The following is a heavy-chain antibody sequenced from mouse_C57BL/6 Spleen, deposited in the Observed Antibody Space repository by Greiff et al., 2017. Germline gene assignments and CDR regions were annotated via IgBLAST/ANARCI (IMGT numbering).Heavy chain of an antibody. CDR2: IDPSDSYT. J-gene: IGHJ2*01. Sequence: QVQLQQPGAELVMPGASVKLSCKASGYTFTSYWMHWVKQRPGQGLEWIGEIDPSDSYTNYNQKFKGKSTLTVDKSSSTAYKQLSSLTSEDSAVYYCARGGNPSYFDYWGQGTTLTVSS. D-gene: IGHD2-1*01. CDR1: GYTFTSYW. V-gene: IGHV1-69*01. CDR3: ARGGNPSYFDY.